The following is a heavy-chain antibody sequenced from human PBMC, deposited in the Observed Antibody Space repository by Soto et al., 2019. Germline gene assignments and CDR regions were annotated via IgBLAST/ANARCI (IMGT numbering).Heavy chain of an antibody. D-gene: IGHD1-1*01. J-gene: IGHJ1*01. Sequence: QVQLQESGPGLVKPSQTLSLTCTVSGGSISSGGYYWSWIRQHPGKGLEWIGSIYDSGSTYYNPSLKSRVTISVDASKNQLSLKLASVTAADTAMYYCARGGTRDYFHHWGQGTLVTVSS. CDR2: IYDSGST. V-gene: IGHV4-31*03. CDR3: ARGGTRDYFHH. CDR1: GGSISSGGYY.